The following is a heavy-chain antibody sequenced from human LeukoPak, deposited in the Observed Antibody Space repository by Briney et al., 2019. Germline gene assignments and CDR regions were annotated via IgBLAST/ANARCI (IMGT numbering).Heavy chain of an antibody. CDR2: IGPTGTDR. V-gene: IGHV3-21*01. CDR3: ARFGYSGWNLEY. J-gene: IGHJ4*02. D-gene: IGHD5-12*01. Sequence: PGGSLRLSCAASGFTFSSCGFNWVRQAPGKGLEWVSSIGPTGTDRYYADSVRGRFTISRDNAKNSMYLQMDSLRDEDTAVYYCARFGYSGWNLEYWGQGTLVTVSS. CDR1: GFTFSSCG.